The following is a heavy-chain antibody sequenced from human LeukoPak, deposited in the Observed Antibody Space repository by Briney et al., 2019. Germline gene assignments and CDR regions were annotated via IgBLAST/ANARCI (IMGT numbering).Heavy chain of an antibody. CDR1: GYTFTSYY. J-gene: IGHJ6*03. CDR3: ARNGVAAAGTRNYYYYMDV. CDR2: INPSGGST. D-gene: IGHD6-13*01. V-gene: IGHV1-46*01. Sequence: ASVKVSCKASGYTFTSYYMHWVRQAPGQGLEWMGIINPSGGSTSYAQRFQGRVTMTRDTSTSTVYMELSSLISEDTAVYYCARNGVAAAGTRNYYYYMDVWGKGTTVTISS.